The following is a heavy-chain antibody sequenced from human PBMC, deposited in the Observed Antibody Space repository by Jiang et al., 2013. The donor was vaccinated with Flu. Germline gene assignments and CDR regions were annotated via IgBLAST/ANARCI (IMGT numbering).Heavy chain of an antibody. CDR2: INPSGGST. Sequence: KPGASVKVSCKASGYTFTSYYMHWVRQAPGQGLEWMGIINPSGGSTSYAQKFQGRVTMTRDTSTSTVYMELSSLRSEDTAVYYCARSITIFGVVISYYFDYWGQGTLVTVSS. D-gene: IGHD3-3*01. CDR3: ARSITIFGVVISYYFDY. J-gene: IGHJ4*02. V-gene: IGHV1-46*01. CDR1: GYTFTSYY.